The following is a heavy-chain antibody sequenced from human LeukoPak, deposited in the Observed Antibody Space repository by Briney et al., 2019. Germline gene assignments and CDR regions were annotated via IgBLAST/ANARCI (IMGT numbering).Heavy chain of an antibody. J-gene: IGHJ4*02. CDR1: GDSVSSNSAA. D-gene: IGHD6-13*01. CDR2: TYYRSKWYN. CDR3: ARDAGIAAAGFDY. V-gene: IGHV6-1*01. Sequence: SQTLSLTCAFSGDSVSSNSAALNWVRQSPSRGLEWLGRTYYRSKWYNDYAVSVKSRITINPDTSKNQFSLQLNSVTPEDTAVYYCARDAGIAAAGFDYWGQGTLVTVSS.